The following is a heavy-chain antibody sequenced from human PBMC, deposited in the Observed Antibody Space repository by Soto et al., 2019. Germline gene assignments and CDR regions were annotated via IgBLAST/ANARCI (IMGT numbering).Heavy chain of an antibody. Sequence: QVQLVQSGAEVKKPGSSVKVSCKASGGTFSSYSISWVRQAPGQGLEWMGRIIPIIGIVNYAQKFQGRVAITADKTTCTAYMVLSSLRSEDTAVYYCASLGAGYCDSSGCAYLDYWGQGTLVTVSS. D-gene: IGHD3-22*01. J-gene: IGHJ4*02. CDR2: IIPIIGIV. CDR1: GGTFSSYS. V-gene: IGHV1-69*02. CDR3: ASLGAGYCDSSGCAYLDY.